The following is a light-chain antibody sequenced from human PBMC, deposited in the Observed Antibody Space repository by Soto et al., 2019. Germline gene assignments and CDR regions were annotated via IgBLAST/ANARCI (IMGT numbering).Light chain of an antibody. CDR3: QQYGNSPRWT. Sequence: EIVMTQSPGTLSLSPGEISTLSCRTSQSVSSSYLAWYQQRPGQAPRLLIYGASSRATGIPDRFSGSGSGTDFTLTISRLEPEDFAVYYCQQYGNSPRWTFGQGTKVDI. CDR1: QSVSSSY. CDR2: GAS. J-gene: IGKJ1*01. V-gene: IGKV3-20*01.